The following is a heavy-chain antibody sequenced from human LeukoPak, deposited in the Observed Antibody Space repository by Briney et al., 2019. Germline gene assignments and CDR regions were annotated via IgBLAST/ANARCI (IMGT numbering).Heavy chain of an antibody. CDR3: AGGNYYDSSGYFDY. CDR1: GFTFSSYG. Sequence: GGSLRLSCAASGFTFSSYGMHWVRQAPGKGLEWVAVIWYDGSNKYYADSVKGRFTISRDNSKNTLYLQMNSLRAEDTAVYYCAGGNYYDSSGYFDYWGQGTLVTVSS. CDR2: IWYDGSNK. D-gene: IGHD3-22*01. J-gene: IGHJ4*02. V-gene: IGHV3-33*01.